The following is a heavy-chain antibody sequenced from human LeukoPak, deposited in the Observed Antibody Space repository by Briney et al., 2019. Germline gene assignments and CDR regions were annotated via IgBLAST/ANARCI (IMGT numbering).Heavy chain of an antibody. V-gene: IGHV4-34*01. Sequence: SETLSLTSAVYGGSFSGDYWGWSRQPPGKGLGWSGEINHGGSTNYNPSLKSRVTISVDTSKNQFSLKLSSVTAADTAVYYCARKAAAARSYYYYYLDVWAKGTTVSVSS. CDR1: GGSFSGDY. D-gene: IGHD6-13*01. CDR3: ARKAAAARSYYYYYLDV. J-gene: IGHJ6*03. CDR2: INHGGST.